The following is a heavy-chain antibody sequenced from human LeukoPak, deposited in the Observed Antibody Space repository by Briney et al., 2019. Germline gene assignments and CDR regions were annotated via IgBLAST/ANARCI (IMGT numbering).Heavy chain of an antibody. CDR2: IGPGGDERR. V-gene: IGHV3-23*01. J-gene: IGHJ4*02. CDR3: AKDFGRVLGGPGY. D-gene: IGHD3-10*01. CDR1: GFTFTTYT. Sequence: PGGSLRLSCTASGFTFTTYTMNWVRQAPVKGLEWVSNIGPGGDERRFYSDSVNGRFTVSRDNSKNTLYLQMNSLKVDDTAIYYCAKDFGRVLGGPGYWGRGTLVIVSS.